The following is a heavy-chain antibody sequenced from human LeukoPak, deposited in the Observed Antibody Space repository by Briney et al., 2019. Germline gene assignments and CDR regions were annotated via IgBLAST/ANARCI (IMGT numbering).Heavy chain of an antibody. V-gene: IGHV3-30*02. CDR2: IRYDGSNK. J-gene: IGHJ4*02. CDR3: AKDRSIGTYYTFDS. D-gene: IGHD1-26*01. CDR1: GFTFSSYG. Sequence: GGSLRLSCAASGFTFSSYGMHWVRQAPGKGLEWVAFIRYDGSNKYYADSMKGRFTISRDNSKNTLYLQMSSLRAEDTAVYYCAKDRSIGTYYTFDSWGQGSLVTVSS.